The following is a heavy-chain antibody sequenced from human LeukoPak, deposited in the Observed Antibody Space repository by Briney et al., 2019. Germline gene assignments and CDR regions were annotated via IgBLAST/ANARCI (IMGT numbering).Heavy chain of an antibody. V-gene: IGHV3-48*01. D-gene: IGHD4-23*01. CDR1: GFTFSSYN. Sequence: GGSLRLSCAASGFTFSSYNMNWVRQAPGRGEEWLSYISYSSSTIYYADSVKGRFTISRDNAKNSLYLQMNSLRAEDTAVYYCARTYGGTFDYWGQGTLVTVSS. CDR2: ISYSSSTI. CDR3: ARTYGGTFDY. J-gene: IGHJ4*02.